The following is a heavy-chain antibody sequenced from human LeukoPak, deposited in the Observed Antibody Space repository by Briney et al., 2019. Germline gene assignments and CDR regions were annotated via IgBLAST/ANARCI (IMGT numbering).Heavy chain of an antibody. V-gene: IGHV3-23*01. J-gene: IGHJ6*02. Sequence: PGGSLRLSCAASGFTLSRYAMTWVRKAPGKGREWVWCISGSGGSKYYADSVKGRFTISRDNSKNTLNLQMNGLRAEDTAVYYCAKGNNYLYYYYALDVWGRGTTVTVSS. D-gene: IGHD5-24*01. CDR2: ISGSGGSK. CDR3: AKGNNYLYYYYALDV. CDR1: GFTLSRYA.